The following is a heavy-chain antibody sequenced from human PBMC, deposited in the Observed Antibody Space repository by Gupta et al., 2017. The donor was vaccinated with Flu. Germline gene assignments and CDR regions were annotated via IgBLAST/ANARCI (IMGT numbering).Heavy chain of an antibody. J-gene: IGHJ2*01. Sequence: GKGLEWVSYISSSSSTIYYADSVKGRFTISRDNAKNSLYLQMNSLRAEDTAVYYCARDDVEMATITRIDFDLWGRGTLVTVSS. V-gene: IGHV3-48*01. CDR3: ARDDVEMATITRIDFDL. CDR2: ISSSSSTI. D-gene: IGHD5-12*01.